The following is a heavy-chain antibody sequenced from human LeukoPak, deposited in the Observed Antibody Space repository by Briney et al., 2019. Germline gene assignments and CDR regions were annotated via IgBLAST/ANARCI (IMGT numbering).Heavy chain of an antibody. V-gene: IGHV3-48*01. Sequence: PGGSLRLSCAASGFTFSSYSMNWVRQAPGKGLEWVSYISSSSSTIYYADSVKGRFTISRDNAKNSLYPRMNSLRAEDTAVYYCARFLSPGGYYGSGSYYLFDPWGQGTLVTVSS. D-gene: IGHD3-10*01. CDR3: ARFLSPGGYYGSGSYYLFDP. CDR1: GFTFSSYS. J-gene: IGHJ5*02. CDR2: ISSSSSTI.